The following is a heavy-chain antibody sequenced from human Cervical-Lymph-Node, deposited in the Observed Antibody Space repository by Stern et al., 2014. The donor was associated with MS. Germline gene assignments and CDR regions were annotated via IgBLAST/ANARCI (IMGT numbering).Heavy chain of an antibody. D-gene: IGHD3-10*01. V-gene: IGHV1-69*01. J-gene: IGHJ3*02. Sequence: QVQLGQSGAEVKKPGASVRVSCKASGGTFSSYAFSWVRQAPGQGLEWMGGIIPIIGTANYAQKYQGRVTITADASIKTGYMEVTSLRSEDTALYYCARDQRPSSSRRYSFDIWGQGTMVAVSS. CDR2: IIPIIGTA. CDR3: ARDQRPSSSRRYSFDI. CDR1: GGTFSSYA.